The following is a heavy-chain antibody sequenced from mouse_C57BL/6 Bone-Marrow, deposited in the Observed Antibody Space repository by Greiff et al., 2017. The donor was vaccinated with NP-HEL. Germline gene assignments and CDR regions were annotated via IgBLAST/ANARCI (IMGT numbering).Heavy chain of an antibody. CDR3: ARELRWYFDV. CDR2: INPGSGGT. D-gene: IGHD1-1*01. CDR1: GYAFTNYL. J-gene: IGHJ1*03. Sequence: VQLQQSGAELVRPGTSVKVSSKASGYAFTNYLIEWVKQRPGQGLEWIGVINPGSGGTNYNEKFKDKATLTADKSSRTAYMQLSSLTSEDSAVYFCARELRWYFDVWGTGTTVTVSS. V-gene: IGHV1-54*01.